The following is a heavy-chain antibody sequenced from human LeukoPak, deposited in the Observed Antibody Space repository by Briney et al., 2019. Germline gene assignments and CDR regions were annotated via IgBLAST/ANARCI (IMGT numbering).Heavy chain of an antibody. J-gene: IGHJ4*02. Sequence: SETLSLTCTVSGGSISSSSYYWGWIRQPPGKGLEWIGSIYYSGSTYYNPSLKSRVTISVDTSRNQFSLKLSSVTAADTAVYYCTSTIRSIDYWAREPWSPSPQ. CDR2: IYYSGST. CDR1: GGSISSSSYY. CDR3: TSTIRSIDY. V-gene: IGHV4-39*01. D-gene: IGHD4-17*01.